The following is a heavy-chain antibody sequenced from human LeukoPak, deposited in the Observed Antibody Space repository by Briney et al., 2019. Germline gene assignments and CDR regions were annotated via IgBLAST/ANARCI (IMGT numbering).Heavy chain of an antibody. Sequence: SETLSLTCTVSGYSISSGYYWGWIRQPPGKGLEWIGSIYHSGSTYYNPSLKSRVTISVDTSKNQFSLKLSSVTAADTAVYYCARVSGLLREFDYWGQGTLVTVSS. CDR2: IYHSGST. J-gene: IGHJ4*02. V-gene: IGHV4-38-2*02. CDR1: GYSISSGYY. CDR3: ARVSGLLREFDY. D-gene: IGHD3-22*01.